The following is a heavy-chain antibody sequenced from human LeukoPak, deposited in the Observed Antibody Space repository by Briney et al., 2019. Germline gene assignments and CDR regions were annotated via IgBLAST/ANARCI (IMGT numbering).Heavy chain of an antibody. J-gene: IGHJ5*02. CDR3: AKDPSLYGSSWYGERWFDP. CDR2: ISGGGGST. Sequence: PGGSLRLSCAASGFTFSSYAMSWVRQAPGKGLEWVSAISGGGGSTYYADSVKGRFTISRDNSKNTLYLQMNSLRAEDTAVYYCAKDPSLYGSSWYGERWFDPWGQGTLVTVSS. CDR1: GFTFSSYA. D-gene: IGHD6-13*01. V-gene: IGHV3-23*01.